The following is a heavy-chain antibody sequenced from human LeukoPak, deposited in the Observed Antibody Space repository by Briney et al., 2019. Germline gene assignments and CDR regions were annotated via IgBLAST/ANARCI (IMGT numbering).Heavy chain of an antibody. Sequence: SETLSLTCAVYGGSFSGYYWSWIRQRPGKGLERIGEINHSGSTNYNPTLKSRVTISVDTSKNQFVLKLSSVTAADTAVYYCARLGGGSNSRYYYYYYMAVWGKGTTVTISS. J-gene: IGHJ6*03. D-gene: IGHD3-16*01. V-gene: IGHV4-34*01. CDR1: GGSFSGYY. CDR3: ARLGGGSNSRYYYYYYMAV. CDR2: INHSGST.